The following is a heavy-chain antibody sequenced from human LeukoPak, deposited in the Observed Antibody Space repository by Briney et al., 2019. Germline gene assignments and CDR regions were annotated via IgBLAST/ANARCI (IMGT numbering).Heavy chain of an antibody. Sequence: ASVNVSRKVSGYTLTELSMHWVRQAPGKGLEWMGGFDPEDGETIYAQKFQGRVTMTEDTSTDTAYMELSSLRSEDTAVYYCATYPWFGELLYGYFQHWGQGTLVTVSS. D-gene: IGHD3-10*01. V-gene: IGHV1-24*01. CDR1: GYTLTELS. J-gene: IGHJ1*01. CDR2: FDPEDGET. CDR3: ATYPWFGELLYGYFQH.